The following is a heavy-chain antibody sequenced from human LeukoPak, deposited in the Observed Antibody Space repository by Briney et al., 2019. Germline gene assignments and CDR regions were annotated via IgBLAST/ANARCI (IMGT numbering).Heavy chain of an antibody. J-gene: IGHJ5*01. CDR2: ISSSSSYI. CDR1: GFTFSSYS. Sequence: GGSLRLSCAASGFTFSSYSMNWVRQAPGKGLEWVSSISSSSSYIYYADSVKGRFTISRDNAKNSLYLQMNSLRAEDTAVHYCARDKCSSTSCSWFDSWGQGTLVTVSS. CDR3: ARDKCSSTSCSWFDS. V-gene: IGHV3-21*01. D-gene: IGHD2-2*01.